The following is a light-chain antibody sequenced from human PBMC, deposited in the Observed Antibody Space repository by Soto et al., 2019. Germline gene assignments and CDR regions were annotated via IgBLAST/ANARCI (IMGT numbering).Light chain of an antibody. CDR3: QQYNNWPPGAT. CDR2: AAS. CDR1: QSISRW. Sequence: IQLTKSPSTLSASVGDRVTITCRASQSISRWLAWCQQKPGKAPKLLIYAASSLQSGVPSRFSGSGSGTDFTLTISNLQSEDFAVYYCQQYNNWPPGATFGPGTKVDIK. V-gene: IGKV1-5*01. J-gene: IGKJ3*01.